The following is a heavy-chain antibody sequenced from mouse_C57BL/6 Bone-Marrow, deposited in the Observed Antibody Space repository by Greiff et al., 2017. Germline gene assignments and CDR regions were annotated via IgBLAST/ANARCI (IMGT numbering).Heavy chain of an antibody. CDR1: GFNIKDDY. J-gene: IGHJ4*01. V-gene: IGHV14-4*01. CDR2: IDPENGDT. Sequence: EVQGVESGAELVRPGASVKLSCTASGFNIKDDYMHWVKQRPEQGLEWIGWIDPENGDTEYASKFQGKATITADTSSNTASLQLRSLTSEDTAVYYCTRSRDYYGSSYYYAMDYWGQGTSVTVSS. D-gene: IGHD1-1*01. CDR3: TRSRDYYGSSYYYAMDY.